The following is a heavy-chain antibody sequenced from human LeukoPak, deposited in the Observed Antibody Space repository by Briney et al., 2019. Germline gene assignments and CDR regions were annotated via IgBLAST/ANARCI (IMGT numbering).Heavy chain of an antibody. CDR3: AGEKVTHMDV. D-gene: IGHD2-15*01. J-gene: IGHJ6*03. Sequence: GGSLRLSCAASGFTFSSYEMNWVRQAPGKGLEWVSYISSSGSTIYYADSVKGRFTISRDNAKNSLYLQMNSLRAEDTAVYYCAGEKVTHMDVWGKGTTVTISS. V-gene: IGHV3-48*03. CDR1: GFTFSSYE. CDR2: ISSSGSTI.